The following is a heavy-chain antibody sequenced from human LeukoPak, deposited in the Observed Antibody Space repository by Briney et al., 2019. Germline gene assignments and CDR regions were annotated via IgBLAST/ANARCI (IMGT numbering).Heavy chain of an antibody. V-gene: IGHV4-59*11. CDR1: DDSFSSHY. CDR3: AREAGIAAPTWFDP. J-gene: IGHJ5*02. Sequence: SETLSLTCAVSDDSFSSHYWTWIRQPPGKGLEWIGYISYIGRTNYDPSLKSRVTISIDTSKNQFSLKLTSVTAADTAVYYCAREAGIAAPTWFDPWGQGTLVTVSS. CDR2: ISYIGRT. D-gene: IGHD6-13*01.